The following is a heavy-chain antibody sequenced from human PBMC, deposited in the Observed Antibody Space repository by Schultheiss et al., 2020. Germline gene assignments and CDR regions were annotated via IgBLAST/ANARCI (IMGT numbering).Heavy chain of an antibody. D-gene: IGHD6-6*01. CDR1: GFTFSDYY. Sequence: GESLKISCAASGFTFSDYYMSWIRHAPGKGLEWISHISSSGSTIYADSVKGRFTISRDNAKNSLYLQMNSLRAEDTALYYCAAGYGSSAEYYYYYGMDVWGQGTTVTVSS. CDR3: AAGYGSSAEYYYYYGMDV. V-gene: IGHV3-11*01. CDR2: ISSSGSTI. J-gene: IGHJ6*02.